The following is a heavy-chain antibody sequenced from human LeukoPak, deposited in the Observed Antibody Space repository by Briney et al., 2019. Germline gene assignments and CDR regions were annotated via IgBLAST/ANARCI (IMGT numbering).Heavy chain of an antibody. CDR1: GGSISSYY. J-gene: IGHJ2*01. CDR3: ARARYYYDSSGYPYXXFDL. D-gene: IGHD3-22*01. V-gene: IGHV4-59*01. CDR2: IYYSGST. Sequence: SETLSLTCTVSGGSISSYYWSWIRQPPGKGLEWIGYIYYSGSTNYNPSLKSRVTISVDTSKNQFSLKLSSVTAADTAVYYCARARYYYDSSGYPYXXFDLWGRGXXVTVSS.